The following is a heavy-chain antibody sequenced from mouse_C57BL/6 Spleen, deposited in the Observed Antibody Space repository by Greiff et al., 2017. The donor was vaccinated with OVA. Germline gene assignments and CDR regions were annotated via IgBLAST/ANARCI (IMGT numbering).Heavy chain of an antibody. CDR3: AKPLQLSPYYFDY. CDR2: INPSSGYT. CDR1: GYTFTSYW. D-gene: IGHD3-2*02. Sequence: QVQLQQSGAELAKPGASVKLSCKASGYTFTSYWMHWVKQRPGQGLEWIGYINPSSGYTKYNQKFKDKATLTADKSSSTAYMQLSSLTYEDSAVYYCAKPLQLSPYYFDYWGQGTTLTVSS. J-gene: IGHJ2*01. V-gene: IGHV1-7*01.